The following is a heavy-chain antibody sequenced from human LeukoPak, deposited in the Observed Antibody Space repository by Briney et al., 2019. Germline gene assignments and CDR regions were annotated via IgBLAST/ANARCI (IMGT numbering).Heavy chain of an antibody. J-gene: IGHJ4*02. CDR1: GGSFSGYY. CDR2: INHSGST. V-gene: IGHV4-34*01. D-gene: IGHD3-3*01. Sequence: SETLSLTCAVYGGSFSGYYWSWIRRPPGKGLEWIGEINHSGSTNYNPSLKSRVTISVDTSKNQFSLKLSSVTAADTAVYYCASNKRITIFGAPPRGFDYWGQGTLVTVSS. CDR3: ASNKRITIFGAPPRGFDY.